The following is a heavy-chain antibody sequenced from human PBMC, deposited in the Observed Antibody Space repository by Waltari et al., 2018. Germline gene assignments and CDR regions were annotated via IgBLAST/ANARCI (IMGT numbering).Heavy chain of an antibody. J-gene: IGHJ4*02. V-gene: IGHV4-39*01. CDR3: ASIEMATILPADY. Sequence: QLQLQESGPGLVKPSETLSLTFTVSGGSISSSSYYWGWIRQPPGKGLEWCGGIYYSGSTYYSPSLKSRVTISVDTSKNQFSLKLSSVTAADTAVYYCASIEMATILPADYWGQGTLVTVSS. CDR1: GGSISSSSYY. CDR2: IYYSGST. D-gene: IGHD5-12*01.